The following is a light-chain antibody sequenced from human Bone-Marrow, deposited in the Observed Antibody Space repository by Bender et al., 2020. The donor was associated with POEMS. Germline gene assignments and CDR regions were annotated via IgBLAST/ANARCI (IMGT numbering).Light chain of an antibody. V-gene: IGLV1-44*01. CDR3: VAWDDTLNGWV. Sequence: HSFLTHPPSSSSTPFHIVTISCSRSASDRGTTPINWYQHLPGTAPKLIIYNIDQRPSGVPDRFSGSMSGTSASLAISGLHSEDEADYYCVAWDDTLNGWVFGGGTKLTVL. CDR1: ASDRGTTP. CDR2: NID. J-gene: IGLJ2*01.